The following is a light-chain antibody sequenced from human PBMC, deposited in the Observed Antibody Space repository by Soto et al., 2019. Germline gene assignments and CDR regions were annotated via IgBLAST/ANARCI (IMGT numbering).Light chain of an antibody. CDR2: IAS. CDR3: QQFHTTPT. Sequence: DIQMTQSPSSLSASVGDRVTITCRASQSISDHLNWYQQKPGKAPNLLIYIASNLQSGVPSRFSGSGSGTDFTLTIPSLQPEDLATYYCQQFHTTPTFGQGTKLEIK. CDR1: QSISDH. J-gene: IGKJ2*01. V-gene: IGKV1-39*01.